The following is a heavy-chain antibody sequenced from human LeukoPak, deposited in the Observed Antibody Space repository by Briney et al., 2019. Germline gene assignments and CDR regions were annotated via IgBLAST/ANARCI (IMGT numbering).Heavy chain of an antibody. V-gene: IGHV4-39*01. D-gene: IGHD6-19*01. Sequence: PSETLSLTCTASGGSISSSSYYWGWIRQPPGKGLEWIGSIYYSGSTYYNPSLKSRVTISVDTSKNPSSLTLSSVTAADTAVYSCARTRIAVAGTQPFDYWGQGTLVTVSS. CDR3: ARTRIAVAGTQPFDY. CDR2: IYYSGST. CDR1: GGSISSSSYY. J-gene: IGHJ4*02.